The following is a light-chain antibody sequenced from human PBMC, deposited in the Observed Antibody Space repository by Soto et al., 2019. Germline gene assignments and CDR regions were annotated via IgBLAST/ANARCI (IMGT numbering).Light chain of an antibody. J-gene: IGKJ1*01. Sequence: DIHMTQSPSTLSASVGDRVTITCRASQSISSWLAWYQQKPGKAPKLLIYKASTLQSGVPPRFSGSGSGTEFTLAISSLQPDDFATYYCQQYNDNWALGKGTKV. CDR1: QSISSW. CDR3: QQYNDNWA. CDR2: KAS. V-gene: IGKV1-5*03.